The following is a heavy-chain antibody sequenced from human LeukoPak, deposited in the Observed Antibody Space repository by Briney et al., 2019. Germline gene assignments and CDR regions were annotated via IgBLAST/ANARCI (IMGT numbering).Heavy chain of an antibody. V-gene: IGHV3-23*01. D-gene: IGHD5-18*01. CDR1: GFTFSSYA. Sequence: GGSLRLSCAASGFTFSSYAMSWVRQAPGKGLEWVSAISGSGGSTYYADYVKGRFTISRDNAKNSLYLQMNSLRAEDTAVYYCAADRGYSYGRVYWGQGTLVTVSS. CDR2: ISGSGGST. J-gene: IGHJ4*02. CDR3: AADRGYSYGRVY.